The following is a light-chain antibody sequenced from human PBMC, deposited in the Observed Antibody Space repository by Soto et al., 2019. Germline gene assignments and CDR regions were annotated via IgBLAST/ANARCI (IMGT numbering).Light chain of an antibody. J-gene: IGKJ1*01. CDR2: AVS. CDR3: YQYGLSPRT. Sequence: EIGFTQFPGTLSLSPGERATLCCRASQSLKTNSIAWYQQKPGQAPRLLISAVSSRATDIPDRFNGGGSGTDFTLNISRLEPEDFAMYYCYQYGLSPRTFGQGTKVDIK. V-gene: IGKV3-20*01. CDR1: QSLKTNS.